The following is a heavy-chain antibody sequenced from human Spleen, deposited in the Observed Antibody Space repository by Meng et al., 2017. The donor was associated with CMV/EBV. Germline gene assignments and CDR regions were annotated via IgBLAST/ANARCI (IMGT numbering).Heavy chain of an antibody. CDR1: IDSISSYY. CDR3: ALEGGIGYYDY. Sequence: ESLKISCTVSIDSISSYYWTWIRQPPGKGLEWIGYIYYSGTTNYSPSLKSRVTMSGDTSRNQFSLKLSSVTAADTAVYYCALEGGIGYYDYWGQGTLVTVSS. J-gene: IGHJ4*02. D-gene: IGHD3-22*01. CDR2: IYYSGTT. V-gene: IGHV4-59*01.